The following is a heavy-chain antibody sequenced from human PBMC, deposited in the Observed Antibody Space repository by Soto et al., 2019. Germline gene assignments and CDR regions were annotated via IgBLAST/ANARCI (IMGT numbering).Heavy chain of an antibody. V-gene: IGHV1-2*02. D-gene: IGHD6-19*01. CDR1: GYTFTGYY. J-gene: IGHJ4*02. Sequence: ASVKVSCKTSGYTFTGYYIHWIRQAPGQGLEWMGWINPNSGDSDYSQEFQGRVTMTSDASITTAYMQLTRLRSDDTAVYYCARREQWLENFDFWGQGTLVTVSS. CDR3: ARREQWLENFDF. CDR2: INPNSGDS.